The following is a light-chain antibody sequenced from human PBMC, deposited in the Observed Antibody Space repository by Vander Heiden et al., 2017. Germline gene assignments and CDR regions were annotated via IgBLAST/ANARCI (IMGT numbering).Light chain of an antibody. V-gene: IGKV3-15*01. CDR3: QQDNDWPLT. CDR2: GAS. CDR1: QSVSSN. Sequence: EIVMTPSPATLSVSPGEGATLSCRASQSVSSNLAWYQQKPGQVPRLLIYGASTRATGIPVRFSGSGSGTEFTLTINSLQSEDFAVYYCQQDNDWPLTFGGGTKVEIK. J-gene: IGKJ4*01.